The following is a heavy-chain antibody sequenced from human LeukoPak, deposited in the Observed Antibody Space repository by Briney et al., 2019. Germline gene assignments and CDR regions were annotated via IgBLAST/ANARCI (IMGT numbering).Heavy chain of an antibody. CDR2: IIPIFGTA. J-gene: IGHJ4*02. D-gene: IGHD1-26*01. Sequence: ASVKVSCKASGGTFSSYAISWVRQAPGQWLEWMGGIIPIFGTANYAQKFQGRVTITADESTSTAYMELSSLRSEDTAVYYCASGSGELLTTQFDYWGQGTLVTVSS. CDR1: GGTFSSYA. V-gene: IGHV1-69*01. CDR3: ASGSGELLTTQFDY.